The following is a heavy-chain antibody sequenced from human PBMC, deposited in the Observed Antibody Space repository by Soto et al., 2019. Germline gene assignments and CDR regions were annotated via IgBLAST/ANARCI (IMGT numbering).Heavy chain of an antibody. CDR3: AGVGENCSSTSCYSVDVFVI. CDR1: GGSISSGGYY. D-gene: IGHD2-2*01. V-gene: IGHV4-31*03. Sequence: SETLSLTCTVSGGSISSGGYYWSWIRQHPGKGLEWIGYIYYSGSTYYNPSLKSRVTISVDTAKNQFSLKLSSVTAAGTAWYYCAGVGENCSSTSCYSVDVFVIWGKGKMVTV. J-gene: IGHJ3*02. CDR2: IYYSGST.